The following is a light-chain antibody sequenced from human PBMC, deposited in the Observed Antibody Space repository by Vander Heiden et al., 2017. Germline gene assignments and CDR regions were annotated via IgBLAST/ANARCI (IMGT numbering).Light chain of an antibody. CDR3: SSYAGRSNYVV. CDR1: RSDVGAYNY. V-gene: IGLV2-8*01. CDR2: EVS. J-gene: IGLJ2*01. Sequence: QSALTQPPSASGYPGQSVTISCTGTRSDVGAYNYVSWYQQHPGKAPKVMIYEVSKRPSGVADRFSGAKSGNTASLTVSGLRADDEADYYCSSYAGRSNYVVFGGGTKLTVL.